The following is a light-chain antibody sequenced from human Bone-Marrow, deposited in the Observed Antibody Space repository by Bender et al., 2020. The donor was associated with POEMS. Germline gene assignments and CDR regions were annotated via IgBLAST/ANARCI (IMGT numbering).Light chain of an antibody. CDR1: DSNFGGNN. CDR2: SNY. V-gene: IGLV1-44*01. CDR3: CSSATSSHFYV. Sequence: QSVLTQPPSASGTPGQSVIISCSGTDSNFGGNNVNWYQHLPGSAPRLVVYSNYQRPSGVSGRFSGSRSGNTASLTISGLQAEDEADYYCCSSATSSHFYVFGTGTKVTVL. J-gene: IGLJ1*01.